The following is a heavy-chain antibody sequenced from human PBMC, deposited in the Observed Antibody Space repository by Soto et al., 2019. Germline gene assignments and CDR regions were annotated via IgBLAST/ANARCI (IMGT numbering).Heavy chain of an antibody. V-gene: IGHV1-2*04. D-gene: IGHD6-13*01. Sequence: GASVKVSCKASGYTFTGYYMHWVRQAPGQGLEWMGWINPNSGGTNYAQKFQGWVTMTRDTSISTAYMELSRLRSDDTAVYYCARDLSIAAAGTLYYYYGMEVWGQGTTVTVSS. CDR1: GYTFTGYY. J-gene: IGHJ6*02. CDR3: ARDLSIAAAGTLYYYYGMEV. CDR2: INPNSGGT.